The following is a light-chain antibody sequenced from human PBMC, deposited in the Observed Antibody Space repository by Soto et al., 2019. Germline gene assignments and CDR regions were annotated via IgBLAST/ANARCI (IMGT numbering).Light chain of an antibody. Sequence: EIVMTQSPATLSVSPGERATLSCRASQSVRGNLAWYQQKPGQAPRLLIYGASTRATDIPARFSGSGSGTEFTLTITGLQSGDSAVYYCQQNDKWPLTFGGGSRVQIK. J-gene: IGKJ4*01. CDR2: GAS. CDR3: QQNDKWPLT. V-gene: IGKV3-15*01. CDR1: QSVRGN.